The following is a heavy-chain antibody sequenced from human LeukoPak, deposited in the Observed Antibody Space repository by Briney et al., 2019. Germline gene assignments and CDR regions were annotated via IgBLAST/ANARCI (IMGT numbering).Heavy chain of an antibody. CDR3: ANPGTRGYCSGGSCPAYDY. V-gene: IGHV3-23*01. CDR1: GSGFTFGNFG. J-gene: IGHJ4*02. Sequence: GGSLRLSCEASGSGFTFGNFGMSWVRQAPGKGLEWLSGISGSGYYTYYADSVKGRFTISRDNSKNTLYLQMNSLRAEDTAVYYCANPGTRGYCSGGSCPAYDYWGQGTLVTVSS. CDR2: ISGSGYYT. D-gene: IGHD2-15*01.